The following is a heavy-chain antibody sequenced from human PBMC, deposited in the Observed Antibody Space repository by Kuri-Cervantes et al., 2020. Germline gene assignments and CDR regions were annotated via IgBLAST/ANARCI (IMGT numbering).Heavy chain of an antibody. CDR2: ISSSGSTI. CDR3: ARGKRSGSYYNEPYYYYGMDV. V-gene: IGHV3-11*04. Sequence: GESLKISCAASGFTFSDYYMSWIRQAPGKGLEWVSYISSSGSTIYYADSVKGRFTISRDNAKNSLYLQMNSLRAGDTAVYYCARGKRSGSYYNEPYYYYGMDVWGQGTTVTVSS. CDR1: GFTFSDYY. D-gene: IGHD3-10*01. J-gene: IGHJ6*02.